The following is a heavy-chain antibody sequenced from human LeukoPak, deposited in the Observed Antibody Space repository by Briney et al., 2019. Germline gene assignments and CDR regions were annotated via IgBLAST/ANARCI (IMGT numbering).Heavy chain of an antibody. CDR1: GFTFSSYA. CDR3: AKAMVYIVGATPYYFDY. J-gene: IGHJ4*02. CDR2: ISGSGGST. V-gene: IGHV3-23*01. D-gene: IGHD1-26*01. Sequence: GGSLRLSCAASGFTFSSYAMSWVRQAPGKGLEWVSAISGSGGSTYYADSVKGRFTISRDNSKNTLYLQMNSLRAEDTAVYYRAKAMVYIVGATPYYFDYWGQGTLVTVSS.